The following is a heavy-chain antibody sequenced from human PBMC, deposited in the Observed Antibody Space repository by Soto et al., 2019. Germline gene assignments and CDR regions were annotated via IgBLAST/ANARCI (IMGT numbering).Heavy chain of an antibody. CDR1: GYTFTSYG. CDR2: ISAYNGNT. J-gene: IGHJ6*03. Sequence: ASVKVSCKASGYTFTSYGISWVRQAPGQGLEWMGWISAYNGNTNYAQKHQGRVTMTTDTSTSTAYMELRSLRSDDTAVYYCARGAVVVPAAAYYYYYYMDVWGKGTTVTVSS. V-gene: IGHV1-18*01. D-gene: IGHD2-2*01. CDR3: ARGAVVVPAAAYYYYYYMDV.